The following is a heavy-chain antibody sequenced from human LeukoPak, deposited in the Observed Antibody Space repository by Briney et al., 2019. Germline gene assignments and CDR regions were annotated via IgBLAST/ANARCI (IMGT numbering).Heavy chain of an antibody. CDR2: INHSGST. CDR1: GGSFSGYY. Sequence: SETLSLTCAVYGGSFSGYYWSWIRQPPGKGLEWIGEINHSGSTNYNPSLKNRVTISVDTSKNQFSLKLSSVTAADTAVYYCARSSDYDAFDIWGQGTMVTVSS. D-gene: IGHD4-11*01. CDR3: ARSSDYDAFDI. J-gene: IGHJ3*02. V-gene: IGHV4-34*01.